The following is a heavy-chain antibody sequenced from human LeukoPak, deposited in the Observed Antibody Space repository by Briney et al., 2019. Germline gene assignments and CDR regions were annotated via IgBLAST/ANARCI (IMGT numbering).Heavy chain of an antibody. CDR3: ARETTGLRFLEWSFDY. Sequence: GGSLRLSCAASGFTFSSYWMSWVRQAPGKGLEGVANIKQDGSEKYYVDSVKGRFTISRDNAKNSLYLQMNSLRAEDTAVYYCARETTGLRFLEWSFDYWGQGTLVTVSS. V-gene: IGHV3-7*01. CDR1: GFTFSSYW. J-gene: IGHJ4*02. CDR2: IKQDGSEK. D-gene: IGHD3-3*01.